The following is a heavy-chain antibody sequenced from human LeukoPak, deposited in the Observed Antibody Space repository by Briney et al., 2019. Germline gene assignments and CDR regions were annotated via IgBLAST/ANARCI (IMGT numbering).Heavy chain of an antibody. CDR3: ARICSGGSCYSH. CDR2: IYHSGST. Sequence: PSETLSLTCTVSGYSISSGYYWGWIRQPPGKGLEWIGSIYHSGSTYYNPSLKSRVTISVDTSKNQFSLKLSSVTAADTAVYYCARICSGGSCYSHWAQGTLVTVSS. J-gene: IGHJ4*02. CDR1: GYSISSGYY. V-gene: IGHV4-38-2*02. D-gene: IGHD2-15*01.